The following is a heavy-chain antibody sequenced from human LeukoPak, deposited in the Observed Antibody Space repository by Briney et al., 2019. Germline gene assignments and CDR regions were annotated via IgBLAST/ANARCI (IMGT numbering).Heavy chain of an antibody. CDR3: ARDIGSGWSSIDY. Sequence: ASVKVSCKASGYTFTGYYMHWVRQAPGQGLEWMGWINPNSGGTNYVQKFQGRVTMTRDTSISAAYMELSRLGSDDTAVYYCARDIGSGWSSIDYWGQGTLVTVSS. V-gene: IGHV1-2*02. J-gene: IGHJ4*02. CDR2: INPNSGGT. D-gene: IGHD6-19*01. CDR1: GYTFTGYY.